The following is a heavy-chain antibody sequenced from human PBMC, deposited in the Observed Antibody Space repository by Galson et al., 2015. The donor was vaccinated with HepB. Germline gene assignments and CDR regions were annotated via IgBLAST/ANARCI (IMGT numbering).Heavy chain of an antibody. Sequence: SVKVSCKASRGTFGSYDFSWVRQAPGQGLEWMGGIIPFFGPPKYAQKFQGRVTIRADESTSTVFLTLSSLGSDDAAVYYCHLVASYDDVDVWGQGTTVTVSS. J-gene: IGHJ6*02. D-gene: IGHD5-12*01. CDR1: RGTFGSYD. CDR2: IIPFFGPP. V-gene: IGHV1-69*13. CDR3: HLVASYDDVDV.